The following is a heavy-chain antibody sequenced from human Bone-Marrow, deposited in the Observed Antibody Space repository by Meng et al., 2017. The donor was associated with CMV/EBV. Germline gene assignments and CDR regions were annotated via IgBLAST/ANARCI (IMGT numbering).Heavy chain of an antibody. J-gene: IGHJ3*02. CDR1: GYTFNSYG. CDR3: AKDLGSSSFDAFDI. Sequence: GGSLRLSCKGSGYTFNSYGIHWVRQAPGKGLEWVAFIRYDGNNKYYADSVKGRFTISRDNAKNSLYLQMNSLRAEDMALYYCAKDLGSSSFDAFDIWGQGTMVTVSS. V-gene: IGHV3-30*02. D-gene: IGHD6-13*01. CDR2: IRYDGNNK.